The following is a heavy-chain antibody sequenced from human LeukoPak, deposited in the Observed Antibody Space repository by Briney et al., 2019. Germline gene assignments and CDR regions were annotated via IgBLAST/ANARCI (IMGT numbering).Heavy chain of an antibody. CDR3: AIADLWGSYRPLDY. D-gene: IGHD3-16*02. J-gene: IGHJ4*02. Sequence: GASVKVSCKASGYTFTSYGISWVRQAPGQGLEWMGWISAYNGNTNYAQKLQGRVTMTRDTSISTAYMELSRLRSEDTAVYYCAIADLWGSYRPLDYWGQGTLVTVSS. CDR1: GYTFTSYG. V-gene: IGHV1-18*01. CDR2: ISAYNGNT.